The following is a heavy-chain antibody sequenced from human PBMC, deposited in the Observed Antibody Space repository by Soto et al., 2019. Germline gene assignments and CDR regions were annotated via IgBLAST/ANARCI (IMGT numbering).Heavy chain of an antibody. D-gene: IGHD5-12*01. V-gene: IGHV3-7*03. CDR3: TRDGYPFAWDV. CDR1: GFTFSTYW. Sequence: EVQLVESGGGLVQPGGSLRLSCAASGFTFSTYWMSWVRQAPGKGLEWVANIKTDESEKYYVDSVRGRFTTSRDNPRNVFYLQMNTLTGEDTAVYNCTRDGYPFAWDVWGLGTSVTVSS. J-gene: IGHJ6*02. CDR2: IKTDESEK.